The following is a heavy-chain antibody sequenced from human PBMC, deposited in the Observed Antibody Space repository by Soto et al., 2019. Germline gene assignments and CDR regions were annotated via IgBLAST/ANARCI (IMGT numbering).Heavy chain of an antibody. CDR1: GGSISSGGYY. J-gene: IGHJ5*02. CDR2: IYYSGST. CDR3: ARFDGGSGRFFPPSWFDP. Sequence: SETLSLTCTVSGGSISSGGYYWSWIRQHPGKGLEWIGYIYYSGSTYYNPSLKSRVTISVDTSKDQFSLKLSSVTAADTAVYYCARFDGGSGRFFPPSWFDPWGQGTLVTVSS. V-gene: IGHV4-31*03. D-gene: IGHD3-10*01.